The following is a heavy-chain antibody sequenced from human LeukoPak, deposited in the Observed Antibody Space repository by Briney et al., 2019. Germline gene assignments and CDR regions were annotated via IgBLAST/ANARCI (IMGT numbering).Heavy chain of an antibody. V-gene: IGHV3-53*01. D-gene: IGHD3-10*01. CDR3: AKTDRGSGLADYFHY. J-gene: IGHJ4*02. CDR1: GFNVSSKY. CDR2: IYSGGRT. Sequence: GGSLRLSCAASGFNVSSKYMSWVRQAPGKGLEWVSVIYSGGRTYYADSVKGRFTISRDNSKNTLYLQMNSLRAEDTAVYYCAKTDRGSGLADYFHYWGQGTLVTVSS.